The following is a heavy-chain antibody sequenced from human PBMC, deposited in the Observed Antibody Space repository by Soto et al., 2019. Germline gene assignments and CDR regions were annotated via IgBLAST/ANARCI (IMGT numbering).Heavy chain of an antibody. D-gene: IGHD3-3*01. CDR2: IYYSGST. Sequence: QVQLQESGPGLVKPSQTLSLTCTVSGGSISSGGYYWSWIRQHPGKGLEWIGYIYYSGSTYYNPSLKRRVTISVDTSKNQCSLKLSSVTAADTAVYYCATTSKWEWLIDYWGQGTLVTVSS. J-gene: IGHJ4*02. CDR3: ATTSKWEWLIDY. CDR1: GGSISSGGYY. V-gene: IGHV4-31*03.